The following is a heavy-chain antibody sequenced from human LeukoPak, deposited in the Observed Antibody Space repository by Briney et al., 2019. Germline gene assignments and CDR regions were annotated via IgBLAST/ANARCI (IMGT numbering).Heavy chain of an antibody. CDR1: GGPISSYY. V-gene: IGHV4-4*07. CDR2: IYTSGST. D-gene: IGHD3-10*01. Sequence: PSETLSLTCTVSGGPISSYYWSWIRQPAGKGLEWIGRIYTSGSTNYNPSLKSRVTMSVDTSKNQFSLKLSSVTAADTAVYYCARTETYYYGSGSYRDYWGQGTLVTVSS. J-gene: IGHJ4*02. CDR3: ARTETYYYGSGSYRDY.